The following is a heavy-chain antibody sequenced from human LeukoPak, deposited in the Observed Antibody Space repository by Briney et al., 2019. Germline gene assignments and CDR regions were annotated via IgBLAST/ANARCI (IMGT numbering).Heavy chain of an antibody. V-gene: IGHV3-NL1*01. J-gene: IGHJ4*02. D-gene: IGHD2-15*01. CDR1: GFTFSHYG. CDR2: IYRGDT. CDR3: ASYYCSSGSCYFDT. Sequence: GRSLRLSCAASGFTFSHYGIHWVRQAPGKGLEWVSVIYRGDTYYADSVKGRFTISRDDSKNTVFLQMNRLRADDTAVYFCASYYCSSGSCYFDTWGQGTLVAVSS.